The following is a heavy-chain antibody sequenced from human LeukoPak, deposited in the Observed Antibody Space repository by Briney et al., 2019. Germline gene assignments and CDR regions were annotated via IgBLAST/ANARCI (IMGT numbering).Heavy chain of an antibody. CDR2: IYNDGST. J-gene: IGHJ3*02. Sequence: GGSLRLSCAASGLTVSSSYMSWVRQAPGKGLEWVSIIYNDGSTYYADSMKGRFTISRDNSKNTLYLQVNSLTAEDTAMYYCARNILFAFDIWGQGAMVTVSS. CDR1: GLTVSSSY. V-gene: IGHV3-53*01. CDR3: ARNILFAFDI.